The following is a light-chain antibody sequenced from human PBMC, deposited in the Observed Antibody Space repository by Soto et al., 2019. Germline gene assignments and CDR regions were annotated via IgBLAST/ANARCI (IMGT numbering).Light chain of an antibody. CDR2: GAS. CDR3: QQYNTWPPRYT. J-gene: IGKJ2*01. CDR1: QSVKTY. Sequence: EIVMTQSPATLSVSPGGRATLSCRASQSVKTYLAWYQQRPGQPPRLLIYGASTRATDIPARFSGSGSGTEFSLTISGLQSEDFAVYFCQQYNTWPPRYTFGQGTKLEI. V-gene: IGKV3-15*01.